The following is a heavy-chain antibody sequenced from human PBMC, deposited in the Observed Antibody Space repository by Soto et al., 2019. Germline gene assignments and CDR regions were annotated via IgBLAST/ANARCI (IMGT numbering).Heavy chain of an antibody. CDR2: IWYDGSNK. CDR1: GFTFSSYG. Sequence: QAQLVESGGGVVQPGRSLRLSCAASGFTFSSYGMHWVRQGPGKGLEWVAVIWYDGSNKVYADSVKGRFTISKDNSKNTLYLQMNSLSDEDTAVYYCARDLSGDYGALDTWGQGTMVTVSS. CDR3: ARDLSGDYGALDT. J-gene: IGHJ3*02. D-gene: IGHD4-17*01. V-gene: IGHV3-33*01.